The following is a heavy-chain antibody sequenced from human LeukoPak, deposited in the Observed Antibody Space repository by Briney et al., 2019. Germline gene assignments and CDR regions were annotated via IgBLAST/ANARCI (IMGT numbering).Heavy chain of an antibody. Sequence: ASVNVSRKASGYTFTSYGISWVRQAPGQGLEWMGWISAYNGNTNYAQKLQGRVTMTTDTSTSTAYMELRSLRSDDTAVYYCARDYCSSTSCYLNFDYWGQGTLVTVSS. CDR3: ARDYCSSTSCYLNFDY. D-gene: IGHD2-2*01. V-gene: IGHV1-18*01. CDR2: ISAYNGNT. CDR1: GYTFTSYG. J-gene: IGHJ4*02.